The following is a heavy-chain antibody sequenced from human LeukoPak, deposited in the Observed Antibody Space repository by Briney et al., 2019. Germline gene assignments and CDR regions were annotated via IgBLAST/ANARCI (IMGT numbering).Heavy chain of an antibody. D-gene: IGHD1-1*01. CDR2: LSKDGGHE. J-gene: IGHJ5*02. V-gene: IGHV3-30*03. CDR3: ARTGYFNNWFAP. Sequence: GGSLRLSCEASGFIFNTYGMHWLRQAPDKGLEWVALLSKDGGHEYYADSVKGRFTVSRDNSKNTLFLQMDSLGAEDTAVYYCARTGYFNNWFAPWGQGTLVTVSS. CDR1: GFIFNTYG.